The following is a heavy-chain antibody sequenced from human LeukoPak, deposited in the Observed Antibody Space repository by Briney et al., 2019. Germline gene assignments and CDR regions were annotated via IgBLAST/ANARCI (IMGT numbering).Heavy chain of an antibody. CDR1: GFTVSSNY. CDR2: IYSGGST. J-gene: IGHJ6*03. Sequence: GGSLRLSCAASGFTVSSNYMSWVRQAPGKGLEWVSVIYSGGSTYYADSVKGRFTISRDNSKNTLYLQMNSLRAEDTAVYYCAREAADCSSTSCYQDYYYYYMDVWGKGTTVTVSS. D-gene: IGHD2-2*01. V-gene: IGHV3-53*01. CDR3: AREAADCSSTSCYQDYYYYYMDV.